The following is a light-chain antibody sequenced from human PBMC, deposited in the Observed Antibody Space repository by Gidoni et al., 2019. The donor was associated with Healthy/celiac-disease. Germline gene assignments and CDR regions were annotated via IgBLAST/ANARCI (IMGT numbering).Light chain of an antibody. CDR2: LGS. V-gene: IGKV2-28*01. Sequence: DIVMTPYSPSMPVTPAEPASISCRSSQSLLHSNGYNYLDWYLQKPGQSPQLLFYLGSNRASGVPNRISCSGSGTDFTLKISSVEAEDVEGYYCMQALQRTFGEGTKVEIK. CDR3: MQALQRT. J-gene: IGKJ1*01. CDR1: QSLLHSNGYNY.